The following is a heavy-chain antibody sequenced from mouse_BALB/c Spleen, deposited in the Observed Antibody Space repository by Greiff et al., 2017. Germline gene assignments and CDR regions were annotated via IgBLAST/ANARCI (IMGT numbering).Heavy chain of an antibody. Sequence: EVHLVESGGGLVKLGGSLKLSCAASGFTFSSYYMSWVRQTPEKRLELVAAINSNGGSTYYPDTVKGRFTISRDNAKNTLYLQMSSLKSEDTALYYCARHGYDWYFDVWGAGTTVTVSS. CDR3: ARHGYDWYFDV. V-gene: IGHV5-6-2*01. D-gene: IGHD2-2*01. CDR2: INSNGGST. J-gene: IGHJ1*01. CDR1: GFTFSSYY.